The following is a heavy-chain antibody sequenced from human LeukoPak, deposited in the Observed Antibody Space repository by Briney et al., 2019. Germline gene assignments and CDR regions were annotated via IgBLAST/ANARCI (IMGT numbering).Heavy chain of an antibody. CDR2: ITPYNVHT. V-gene: IGHV1-18*01. Sequence: GASVKVSCKASGYTFTSSGIIWVRQAPGQGLEWMGGITPYNVHTNYAQKIQGRVTMTTATSTSTAYMALRSLRSDDPAVYYCARVWGYCGNTNCYQSFDYWGQGTLVTVSS. CDR3: ARVWGYCGNTNCYQSFDY. CDR1: GYTFTSSG. J-gene: IGHJ4*02. D-gene: IGHD2-2*01.